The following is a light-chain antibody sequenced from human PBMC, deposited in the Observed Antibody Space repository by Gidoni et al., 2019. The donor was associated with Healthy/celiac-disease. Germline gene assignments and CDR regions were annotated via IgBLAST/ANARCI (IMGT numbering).Light chain of an antibody. V-gene: IGKV3-11*01. Sequence: EIVLTQSQATLSLSPGERATLSCRASPSVSSYLAWYQQKPGQAPWLLIYDASNRATGIPARFSGSGSGTDFTLTISSLEPEDFAVYYCQQRSNWPPFTFGPGTKVDIK. CDR3: QQRSNWPPFT. CDR1: PSVSSY. CDR2: DAS. J-gene: IGKJ3*01.